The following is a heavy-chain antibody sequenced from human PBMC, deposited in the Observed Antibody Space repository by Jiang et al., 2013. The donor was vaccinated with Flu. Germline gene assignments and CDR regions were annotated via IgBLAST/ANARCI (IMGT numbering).Heavy chain of an antibody. CDR3: ARSMDYDSSGYYHSYTH. CDR1: GASISRGDYF. Sequence: GPGLVKPTQTLSLTCTVSGASISRGDYFWTWLRQPAGKAPEWIGQISPSWSTNYNPSLQSRVSISVDTSKNQFSLKLTSVTAADTALYYCARSMDYDSSGYYHSYTHWGQGSPGQRLR. CDR2: ISPSWST. D-gene: IGHD3-22*01. J-gene: IGHJ1*01. V-gene: IGHV4-61*02.